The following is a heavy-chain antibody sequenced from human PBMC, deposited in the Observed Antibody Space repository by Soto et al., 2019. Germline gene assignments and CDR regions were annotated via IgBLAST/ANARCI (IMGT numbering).Heavy chain of an antibody. CDR3: ASRPARISTVITYYFDY. J-gene: IGHJ4*01. D-gene: IGHD3-16*01. Sequence: SETLSLTCSVSGYSVSSSDYYWSWIRQPPGKGLEWIGSMFYSGLTYYNPSLKSRVTLSIDTSKNQFFLKLSSVTAADTAVYFCASRPARISTVITYYFDYWGHGTLVTVSS. CDR1: GYSVSSSDYY. V-gene: IGHV4-39*01. CDR2: MFYSGLT.